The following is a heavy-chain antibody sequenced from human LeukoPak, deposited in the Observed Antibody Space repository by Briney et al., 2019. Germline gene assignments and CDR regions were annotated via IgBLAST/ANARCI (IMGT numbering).Heavy chain of an antibody. CDR2: ISAYNGNT. D-gene: IGHD3-3*01. CDR1: GYTFTSYG. J-gene: IGHJ5*02. Sequence: GASVKVSCKASGYTFTSYGISWVRQAPGQGLGWMGWISAYNGNTNYAQKLQGRVTMTTDTSTSTAYMELRSLRSDDTAVYYCARDPYYDFWSGPQINWFDPWGQGTLVTVSS. CDR3: ARDPYYDFWSGPQINWFDP. V-gene: IGHV1-18*01.